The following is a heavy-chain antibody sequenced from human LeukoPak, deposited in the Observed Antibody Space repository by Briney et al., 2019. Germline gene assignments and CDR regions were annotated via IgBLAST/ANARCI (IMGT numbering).Heavy chain of an antibody. J-gene: IGHJ4*02. Sequence: GGSLRLSCAASGFTFSSYAMSWVRQAPGKGLEWVSAISGSSGSTYYADSVKGRFTISRDNSKNTLYLQMNSLRAEDTAVYYCAKDHPDYDILTPWSFDYWGQGTLVTVSS. CDR3: AKDHPDYDILTPWSFDY. V-gene: IGHV3-23*01. CDR1: GFTFSSYA. D-gene: IGHD3-9*01. CDR2: ISGSSGST.